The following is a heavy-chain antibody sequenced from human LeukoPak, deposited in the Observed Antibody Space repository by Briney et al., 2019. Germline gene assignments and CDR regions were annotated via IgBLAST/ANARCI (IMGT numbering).Heavy chain of an antibody. Sequence: GGSLRLSCAASGFTFGSYVMSWVRQAPGKGPEWVSAISGDGGTYYADSVKGRFTISRDNSKNTLYLQMNSLGGEDTALYYCARYCGAASCYSDFDYWGQGTLVTVAS. D-gene: IGHD2-15*01. CDR1: GFTFGSYV. CDR2: ISGDGGT. CDR3: ARYCGAASCYSDFDY. J-gene: IGHJ4*02. V-gene: IGHV3-23*01.